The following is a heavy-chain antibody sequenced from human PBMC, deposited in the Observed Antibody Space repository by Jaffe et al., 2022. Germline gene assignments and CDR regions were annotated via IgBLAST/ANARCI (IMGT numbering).Heavy chain of an antibody. CDR1: GFTFSNAW. CDR2: IKSKTDGGTT. Sequence: EVQLVESGGGLVKPGGSLRLSCAASGFTFSNAWMSWVRQAPGKGLEWVGRIKSKTDGGTTDYAAPVKGRFTISRDDSKNTLYLQMNSLKTEDTAVYYCTTDGGFWSGVYYFDYWGQGTLVTVSS. J-gene: IGHJ4*02. D-gene: IGHD3-3*01. V-gene: IGHV3-15*01. CDR3: TTDGGFWSGVYYFDY.